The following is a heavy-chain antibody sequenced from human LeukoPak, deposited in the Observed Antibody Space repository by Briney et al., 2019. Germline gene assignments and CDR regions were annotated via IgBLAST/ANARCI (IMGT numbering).Heavy chain of an antibody. D-gene: IGHD3-9*01. CDR2: ITRGGGT. CDR3: AAEYYDILTGSNYYYGMDV. V-gene: IGHV3-23*01. CDR1: GFTFSSYA. J-gene: IGHJ6*02. Sequence: GGSLRLSCAASGFTFSSYAMTWVRQAPGKGLEWVSGITRGGGTYYADSVKGRFTISRDNSKNTLYLQMNSLRAEDTAVYYCAAEYYDILTGSNYYYGMDVWGQGTTVTVSS.